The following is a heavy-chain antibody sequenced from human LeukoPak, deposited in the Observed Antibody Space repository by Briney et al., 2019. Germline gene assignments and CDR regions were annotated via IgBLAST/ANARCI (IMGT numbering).Heavy chain of an antibody. Sequence: PSVKVSCKPSGYTFTGYYMHWVRQAPGQGREWMGWINPNSGGTNYAQKFQGRVTMTRDTSISTAYMELSRLRSDDTAVYYCARVGRYSGYDLDYWGQGTLVTVSS. J-gene: IGHJ4*02. D-gene: IGHD5-12*01. V-gene: IGHV1-2*02. CDR1: GYTFTGYY. CDR3: ARVGRYSGYDLDY. CDR2: INPNSGGT.